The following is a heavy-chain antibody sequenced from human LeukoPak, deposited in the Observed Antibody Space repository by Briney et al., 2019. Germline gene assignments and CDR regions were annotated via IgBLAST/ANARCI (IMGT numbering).Heavy chain of an antibody. J-gene: IGHJ4*02. CDR3: ARQGEDGRFPPSPPDF. CDR2: IYCGDSDT. CDR1: GYIFTNYW. V-gene: IGHV5-51*01. Sequence: GESLKISCKGSGYIFTNYWIAWVRQMPGKGLEWMGIIYCGDSDTRYSPSVQGQVTISVDKSITTAYLQWSSLKASDTAMYYCARQGEDGRFPPSPPDFWGQGTLVTVSS. D-gene: IGHD2-15*01.